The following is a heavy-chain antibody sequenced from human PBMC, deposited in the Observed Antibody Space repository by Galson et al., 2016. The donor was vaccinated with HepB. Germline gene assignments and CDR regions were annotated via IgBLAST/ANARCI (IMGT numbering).Heavy chain of an antibody. D-gene: IGHD2/OR15-2a*01. Sequence: SLRLSCAASGFTFSSFEMTWVRQAPGKGLEWISCISGASSPIYYADSVKGRFTISRDNAKNSLYPQMDTLRAEDKAVYFCARAIETNSYYYYGMDVWGQGTMVTVSS. CDR1: GFTFSSFE. V-gene: IGHV3-48*03. J-gene: IGHJ6*02. CDR3: ARAIETNSYYYYGMDV. CDR2: ISGASSPI.